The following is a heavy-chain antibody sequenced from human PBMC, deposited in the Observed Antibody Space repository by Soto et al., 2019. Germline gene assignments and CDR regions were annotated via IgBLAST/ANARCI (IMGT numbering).Heavy chain of an antibody. CDR3: AGAGAVADGDHGMEV. J-gene: IGHJ6*02. V-gene: IGHV1-2*04. CDR1: GFTFTDHH. CDR2: INPNTGDA. Sequence: EQLEQSGAEVRRPGASVKVSCKASGFTFTDHHIHWVRQAPGQGLEWVGWINPNTGDAKFAQKFRGWVTMTTYPSIDTAYLEFSSLTSDATAIYFLAGAGAVADGDHGMEVWGRGTSVTVSS. D-gene: IGHD6-13*01.